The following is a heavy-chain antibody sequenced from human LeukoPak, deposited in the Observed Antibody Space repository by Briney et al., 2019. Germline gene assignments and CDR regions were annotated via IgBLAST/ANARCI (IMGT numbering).Heavy chain of an antibody. Sequence: SQTLSLTCAVSGGSISSGGYSWSWIRQPPGKGLEWIGYIYHSGSTYYNPSLKSRVTISVDRSKNQFSLKLSSVTAADTAVYYCARANNYGDYGGAGYFDYWGQGTLVTVSS. D-gene: IGHD4-17*01. CDR2: IYHSGST. J-gene: IGHJ4*02. V-gene: IGHV4-30-2*01. CDR1: GGSISSGGYS. CDR3: ARANNYGDYGGAGYFDY.